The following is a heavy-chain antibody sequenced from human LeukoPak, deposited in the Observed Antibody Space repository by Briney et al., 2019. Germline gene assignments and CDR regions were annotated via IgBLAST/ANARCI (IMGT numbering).Heavy chain of an antibody. V-gene: IGHV3-23*01. CDR3: ARGLYYDSSGPTDY. CDR1: GFTFSSYA. J-gene: IGHJ4*02. Sequence: PGGSLRLSCAASGFTFSSYAMSWVRQAPGKGLEWVSAISGSGGSTYYADSVKGRFTISRDNSKNTLYLQMNSLRAEDTAVYYCARGLYYDSSGPTDYWGQGTLATVSS. D-gene: IGHD3-22*01. CDR2: ISGSGGST.